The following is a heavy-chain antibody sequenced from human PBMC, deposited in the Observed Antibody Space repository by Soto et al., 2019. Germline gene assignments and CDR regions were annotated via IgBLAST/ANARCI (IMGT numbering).Heavy chain of an antibody. CDR2: INPADSDS. V-gene: IGHV5-51*01. Sequence: LKISCKASGYSFSNYWIGWVRQMPGKGLEWMAIINPADSDSRSSPSFQGQVTISADKSISTAYLQWNSLKASDTAMYYCARPSNSYEAHWGQGTLVTVSS. CDR3: ARPSNSYEAH. CDR1: GYSFSNYW. D-gene: IGHD5-12*01. J-gene: IGHJ4*02.